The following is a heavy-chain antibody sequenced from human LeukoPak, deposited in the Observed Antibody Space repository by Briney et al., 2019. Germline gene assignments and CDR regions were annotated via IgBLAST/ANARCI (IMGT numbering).Heavy chain of an antibody. V-gene: IGHV3-23*01. CDR2: ISGSGGST. Sequence: GGSLRLSCAASGFTFSSYAMNWVRQAPGKGLEWVSAISGSGGSTYYADSVKGRFTISRDNSKNTLYLQMNSLRAEDTAVYYCAKDSGSSTPYYMDVWGKGTTVTVSS. D-gene: IGHD1-1*01. CDR3: AKDSGSSTPYYMDV. J-gene: IGHJ6*03. CDR1: GFTFSSYA.